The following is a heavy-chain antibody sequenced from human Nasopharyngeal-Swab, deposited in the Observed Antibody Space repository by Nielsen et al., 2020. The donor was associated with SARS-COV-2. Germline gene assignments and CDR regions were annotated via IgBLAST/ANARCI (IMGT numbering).Heavy chain of an antibody. V-gene: IGHV3-74*01. D-gene: IGHD1-26*01. Sequence: GGSLRLSCAASGFSFSTFWMHWVRQVPGEGLVWVSRINTDGRRTNYAESVKGRFTISRDNVKNTVYLQMNSLRAEDTAVYHCAGEVGGYRDYWGQGTLVTVSS. CDR2: INTDGRRT. CDR3: AGEVGGYRDY. CDR1: GFSFSTFW. J-gene: IGHJ4*02.